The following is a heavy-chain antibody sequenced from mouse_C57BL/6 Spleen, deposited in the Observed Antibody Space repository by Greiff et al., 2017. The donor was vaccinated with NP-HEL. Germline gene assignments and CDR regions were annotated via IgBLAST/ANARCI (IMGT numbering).Heavy chain of an antibody. CDR2: ISSGSSTI. Sequence: EVKLMESGGGLVKPGGSLKLSCAASGFTFSDYGIHWVRQAPEKGLEWVAYISSGSSTIYYADTVKGRFTISRDNAKNTLFLQMTSLRSEDTAMYYCARLTGNWYFDVWGTGTTVTVSS. CDR3: ARLTGNWYFDV. J-gene: IGHJ1*03. D-gene: IGHD4-1*01. V-gene: IGHV5-17*01. CDR1: GFTFSDYG.